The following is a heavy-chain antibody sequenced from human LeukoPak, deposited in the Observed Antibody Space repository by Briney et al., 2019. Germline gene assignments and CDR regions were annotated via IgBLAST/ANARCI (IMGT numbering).Heavy chain of an antibody. CDR1: GGSFSGYY. CDR3: ARRGRDIVVVPAATRPYYYYYMDV. V-gene: IGHV4-34*01. J-gene: IGHJ6*03. Sequence: SETLSLTCAVYGGSFSGYYWSWIRQPPGKGLEWIGEINHSGSTNYNPSLKSRVTISVDTSKNQFSLKLSSVTAADTAVYYCARRGRDIVVVPAATRPYYYYYMDVWGKGTTVTISS. D-gene: IGHD2-2*01. CDR2: INHSGST.